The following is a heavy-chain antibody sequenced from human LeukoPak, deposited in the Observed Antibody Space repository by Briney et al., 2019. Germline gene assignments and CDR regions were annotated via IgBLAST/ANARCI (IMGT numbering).Heavy chain of an antibody. D-gene: IGHD5-24*01. CDR1: GLTFSSYS. CDR3: ARDRDGYNSQAGWFDP. V-gene: IGHV3-21*01. Sequence: GGSLRLSCVVSGLTFSSYSMNWVRQAPGKGLEWVSSISSSSSYIYYADSVKGRFTISRDNAKNSLYLQMNSLRAEDTAVYYCARDRDGYNSQAGWFDPWGQGTLVTVSS. CDR2: ISSSSSYI. J-gene: IGHJ5*02.